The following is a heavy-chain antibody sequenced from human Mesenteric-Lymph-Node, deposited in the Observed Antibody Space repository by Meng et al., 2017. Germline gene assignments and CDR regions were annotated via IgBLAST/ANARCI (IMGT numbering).Heavy chain of an antibody. J-gene: IGHJ5*02. CDR2: ISWNSGSI. CDR1: GFTFDDYA. D-gene: IGHD4-23*01. Sequence: SLKISCAASGFTFDDYAMHWVRQAPGKGLEWVSCISWNSGSIVYADSVKGRFTISRDNAKNSLYLQMNSMRAEDTALYYCAKDTLLRWTRGGWFDPWGQGTLVTVSS. V-gene: IGHV3-9*01. CDR3: AKDTLLRWTRGGWFDP.